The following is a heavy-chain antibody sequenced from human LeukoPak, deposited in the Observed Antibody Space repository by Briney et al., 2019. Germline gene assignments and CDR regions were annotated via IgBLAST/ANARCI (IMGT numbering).Heavy chain of an antibody. J-gene: IGHJ5*02. Sequence: SETLSLTCAVSGYSISSGYYWGWIRQPPGKGLEWIGSIYHSGSTYYNPSLKSRVTISVDTSKNQFSLKPSSVTAADTAVYYCARTANWFDPWGQGTLVTVSS. V-gene: IGHV4-38-2*01. CDR2: IYHSGST. CDR1: GYSISSGYY. CDR3: ARTANWFDP.